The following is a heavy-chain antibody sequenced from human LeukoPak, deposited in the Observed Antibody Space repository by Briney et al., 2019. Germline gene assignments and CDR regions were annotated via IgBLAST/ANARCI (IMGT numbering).Heavy chain of an antibody. CDR2: ISNSGTAT. CDR1: GFTFSSYA. V-gene: IGHV3-48*03. Sequence: GGSLRLSCAACGFTFSSYAFNWVRQAAGKGLEWVSFISNSGTATHYADCVKGRFSISRDSPRNSLYLQMNSLRVEDTAVYYCARERTAVSDYWGQGTLVTVS. J-gene: IGHJ4*02. CDR3: ARERTAVSDY.